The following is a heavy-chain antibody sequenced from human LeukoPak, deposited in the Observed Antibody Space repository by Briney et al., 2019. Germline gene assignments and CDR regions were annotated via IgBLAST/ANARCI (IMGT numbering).Heavy chain of an antibody. Sequence: ASVKVSCKASGYTFTSYDINWVRQATGQGLEWMGWMNPNSGNTGYAQKFQGRVTMTRNTSISTAYMELGSLRSEDTAVYYCARATTVTTRVYGYWGQGTLVTVSS. J-gene: IGHJ4*02. CDR2: MNPNSGNT. V-gene: IGHV1-8*01. CDR1: GYTFTSYD. CDR3: ARATTVTTRVYGY. D-gene: IGHD4-17*01.